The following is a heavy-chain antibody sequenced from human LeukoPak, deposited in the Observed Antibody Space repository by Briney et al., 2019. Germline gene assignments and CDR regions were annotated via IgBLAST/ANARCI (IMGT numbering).Heavy chain of an antibody. V-gene: IGHV3-21*01. CDR2: ISSSSSYI. CDR3: ARAGTEGFDP. CDR1: GFTFSSYS. Sequence: GGSLRLSCAASGFTFSSYSMSWVRQAPGKGLEWVSSISSSSSYIYYADSVKGRFTISRDNAKNSLYLQMNSLRAEDTAVYYCARAGTEGFDPWGEGTLVTVSS. J-gene: IGHJ5*02.